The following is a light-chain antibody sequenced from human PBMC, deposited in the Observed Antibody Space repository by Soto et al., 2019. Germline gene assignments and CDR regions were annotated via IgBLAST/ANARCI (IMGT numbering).Light chain of an antibody. CDR3: QSYDSSLSGYV. J-gene: IGLJ1*01. V-gene: IGLV1-40*01. CDR1: SSNIGAGYD. Sequence: QSLLTQPRSVSGAPGQRVTISCTGSSSNIGAGYDVHWYQQLPGTAPKLLIYRNSNRPSGVPDRFSGSKSGTSASLAITGLQAEDEADYYCQSYDSSLSGYVFGTGTKVTVL. CDR2: RNS.